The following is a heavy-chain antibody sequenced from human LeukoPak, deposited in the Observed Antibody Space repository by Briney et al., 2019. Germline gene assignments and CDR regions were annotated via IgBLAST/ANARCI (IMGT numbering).Heavy chain of an antibody. D-gene: IGHD1-26*01. V-gene: IGHV1-2*02. CDR3: ARVTSGSYHY. CDR2: INAKNGGT. J-gene: IGHJ4*02. CDR1: GYTFTGYY. Sequence: ASVTVSCKASGYTFTGYYLHWVRQAPGQGLEWMGWINAKNGGTEYAQKLQGRVTMTRDTSISTAYMELTSLRYDDTAVYFCARVTSGSYHYSGQGTLVTVSS.